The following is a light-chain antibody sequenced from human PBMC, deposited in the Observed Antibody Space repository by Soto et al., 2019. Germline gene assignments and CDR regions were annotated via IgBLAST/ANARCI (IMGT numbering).Light chain of an antibody. CDR1: SSDVGSYNL. CDR3: CSYAGSITSYYV. J-gene: IGLJ1*01. CDR2: EVS. V-gene: IGLV2-23*02. Sequence: QSALTQPASVSGSPGRSITISCTGTSSDVGSYNLVSWYQQHPGKAPKLMIYEVSKRPSGVSNRFSGSKSGNTASLTISGLQAEDEADYYCCSYAGSITSYYVFGIGTKVTVL.